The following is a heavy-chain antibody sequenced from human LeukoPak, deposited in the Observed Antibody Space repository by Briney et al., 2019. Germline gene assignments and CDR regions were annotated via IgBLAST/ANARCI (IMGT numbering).Heavy chain of an antibody. Sequence: AGGSLRLSCAASGFTFKDYAMSWVRQAPGTGLEWVSSMTGSSGSTYYADSVKGRFTISRDNSKNILFLQMNSLRADDTAIYYCARGSTNMVLYYFDFWGQGTLVPVSS. V-gene: IGHV3-23*01. CDR2: MTGSSGST. CDR1: GFTFKDYA. J-gene: IGHJ4*02. CDR3: ARGSTNMVLYYFDF. D-gene: IGHD3-10*01.